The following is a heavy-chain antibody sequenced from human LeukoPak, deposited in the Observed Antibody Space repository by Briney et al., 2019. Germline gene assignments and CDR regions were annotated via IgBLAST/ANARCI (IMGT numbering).Heavy chain of an antibody. J-gene: IGHJ4*02. CDR2: INPSGGST. CDR3: ARDPGGLQYYFDY. V-gene: IGHV1-46*01. CDR1: GYTFAYYA. D-gene: IGHD4-23*01. Sequence: ASVKVSCKASGYTFAYYAMNWVRQAPGQGLEWMGIINPSGGSTSYAQKFQGRVTMTRDTSTSTVYMELSSLRSEDTAVYYCARDPGGLQYYFDYWGQGTLVTVSS.